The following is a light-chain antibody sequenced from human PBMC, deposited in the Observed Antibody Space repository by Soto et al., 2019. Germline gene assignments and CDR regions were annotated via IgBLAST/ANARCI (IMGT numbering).Light chain of an antibody. V-gene: IGKV3-15*01. CDR2: GAS. CDR1: QSVNFN. Sequence: EIVMTQSPATLSVSPGDTATLSCRASQSVNFNLAWYQQKPGQAPRLLIFGASSRATGIPARFSGSGSGTEFTLSISSLQSEDFAVYYCQQYNNWPRTFGQGTKVDIK. CDR3: QQYNNWPRT. J-gene: IGKJ1*01.